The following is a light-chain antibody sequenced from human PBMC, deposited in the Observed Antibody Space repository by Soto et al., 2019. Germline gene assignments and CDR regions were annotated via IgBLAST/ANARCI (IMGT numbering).Light chain of an antibody. CDR1: QTVSITY. Sequence: VLTQSPGTLSLSPGESATLSCRASQTVSITYLTWYQQKPGQAPXLXXFGASKRATGIPDRFSGIVSGRDFTLTIRGLEPEDFAVYYGQQYGSSPLISFGQGTRLEIK. J-gene: IGKJ5*01. CDR2: GAS. CDR3: QQYGSSPLIS. V-gene: IGKV3-20*01.